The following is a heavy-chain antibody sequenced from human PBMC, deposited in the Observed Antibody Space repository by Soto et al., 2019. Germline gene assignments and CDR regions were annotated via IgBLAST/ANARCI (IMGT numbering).Heavy chain of an antibody. J-gene: IGHJ3*02. CDR3: ATRNYYGSGNFYNLHDPFDI. CDR2: VNPSASST. D-gene: IGHD3-10*01. CDR1: GYSFTNYY. V-gene: IGHV1-46*03. Sequence: GASVKVSCKASGYSFTNYYMHWVRKAPGQGLEWMGIVNPSASSTIYAQKFQGRISMTGDTSTSTVYMELNSLRSDDTAVYYCATRNYYGSGNFYNLHDPFDIWGQGTMVTVSS.